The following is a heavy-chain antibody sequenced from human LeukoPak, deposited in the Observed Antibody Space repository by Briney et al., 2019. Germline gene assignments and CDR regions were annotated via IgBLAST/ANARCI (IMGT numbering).Heavy chain of an antibody. CDR1: GFTFSSYE. CDR2: ISSSGSTI. D-gene: IGHD5-12*01. Sequence: PGGSLRLSCAASGFTFSSYEMNWVRQAPGKGLEWVSYISSSGSTIYYADSVKGRFTISRDNAKNTLYLQMNSLRAEDTAVYYCARAEAGGYGPLDYWGQGTLVTVSS. J-gene: IGHJ4*02. V-gene: IGHV3-48*03. CDR3: ARAEAGGYGPLDY.